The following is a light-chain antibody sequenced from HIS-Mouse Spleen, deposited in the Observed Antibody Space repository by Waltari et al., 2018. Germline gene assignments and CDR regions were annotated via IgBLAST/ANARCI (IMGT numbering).Light chain of an antibody. CDR2: GAS. Sequence: ELVLTQSPGTLSLSPGERATLSCRASQSVSSSYLAWYQQKPGQAPRLLIYGASSRATGIPDRLSGSGSGTDFTLTISRLEPEDFAVYYCQQYGSSPPYTFGQGTKLEIK. J-gene: IGKJ2*01. CDR3: QQYGSSPPYT. CDR1: QSVSSSY. V-gene: IGKV3-20*01.